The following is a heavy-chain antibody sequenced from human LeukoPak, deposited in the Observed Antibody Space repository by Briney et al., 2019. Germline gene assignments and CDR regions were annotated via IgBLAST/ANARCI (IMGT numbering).Heavy chain of an antibody. V-gene: IGHV4-34*01. J-gene: IGHJ5*02. D-gene: IGHD3-3*01. CDR1: GGSFSGDY. Sequence: SETLTLTCAVYGGSFSGDYWSWIRQPPGKGLEWIGDINRSGRAVYNTSLKSRVIISVDTSKNQFSLKVDSVTATDTAVYYCARHKIVITMLGVHRWFDPWGQGTLVAVSS. CDR2: INRSGRA. CDR3: ARHKIVITMLGVHRWFDP.